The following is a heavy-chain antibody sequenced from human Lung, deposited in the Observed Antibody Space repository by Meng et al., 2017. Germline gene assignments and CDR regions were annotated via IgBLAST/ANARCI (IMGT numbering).Heavy chain of an antibody. CDR1: GGSFSDYY. D-gene: IGHD4-11*01. J-gene: IGHJ4*02. CDR3: ARGPTTMAHDFDY. CDR2: INHSGST. Sequence: GHAQHGGEGLLEPSETLSLTCVVSGGSFSDYYWSWIRQPPGKGLEWIGEINHSGSTNYNPSLESRATISVDTSQNNLSLKLSSVTAADSAVYYCARGPTTMAHDFDYWGQGTLVTVSS. V-gene: IGHV4-34*01.